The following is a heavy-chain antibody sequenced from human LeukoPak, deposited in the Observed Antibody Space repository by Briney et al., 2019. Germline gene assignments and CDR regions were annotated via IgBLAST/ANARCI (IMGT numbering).Heavy chain of an antibody. CDR1: GFTFSSYW. Sequence: GDSLRLSCAVSGFTFSSYWMIWFRQAPGKGLEWVAHINQDGSVKNYVDSVKGRFTISRDNANNFLYLQMNSLRAEDTAVYYCARVGYYDILTGFFDYWGQGTLVTVSS. V-gene: IGHV3-7*01. D-gene: IGHD3-9*01. CDR2: INQDGSVK. CDR3: ARVGYYDILTGFFDY. J-gene: IGHJ4*02.